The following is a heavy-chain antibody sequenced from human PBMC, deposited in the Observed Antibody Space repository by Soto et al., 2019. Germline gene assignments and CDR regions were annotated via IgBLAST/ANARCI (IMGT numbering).Heavy chain of an antibody. CDR2: IYSSGTI. CDR3: ATDYGDYVGAFDI. D-gene: IGHD4-17*01. J-gene: IGHJ3*02. V-gene: IGHV4-59*01. Sequence: QVQLQESGPGLVKPSETLSLTCTVSGGSISRYFWSWIRQSPGKGLEWIIHIYSSGTINYNPSLKSRVTIPLDTSKNQFSLKLRSLTAEDTAVYYCATDYGDYVGAFDIWGQGTMVTVSS. CDR1: GGSISRYF.